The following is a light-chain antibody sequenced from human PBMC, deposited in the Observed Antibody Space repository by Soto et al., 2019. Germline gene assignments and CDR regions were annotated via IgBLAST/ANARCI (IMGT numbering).Light chain of an antibody. Sequence: QSVLTQPPSVSGAPGQRVTISCTGSSSNIGAGYDVHWYQQLPGTAPKLLIYANSNRPSGVPDRFSGSKSGTSASLAITGLQAEDEPDYYCQSYDSSLSGYVFGTGTKLTVL. CDR1: SSNIGAGYD. J-gene: IGLJ1*01. CDR2: ANS. CDR3: QSYDSSLSGYV. V-gene: IGLV1-40*01.